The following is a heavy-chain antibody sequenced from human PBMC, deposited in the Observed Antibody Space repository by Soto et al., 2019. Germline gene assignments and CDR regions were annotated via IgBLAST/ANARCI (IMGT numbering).Heavy chain of an antibody. CDR3: ARSHLTRGWFDP. CDR1: GYTFTSYY. J-gene: IGHJ5*02. V-gene: IGHV1-46*01. Sequence: GASVRVSCRASGYTFTSYYMHWVRQAPGQGLEWMGIINPSGGSTSYAQKFQGRVTMTRDTSTSTVYMELSSLRSEDTAVYYCARSHLTRGWFDPWGQGTLVTVSS. CDR2: INPSGGST.